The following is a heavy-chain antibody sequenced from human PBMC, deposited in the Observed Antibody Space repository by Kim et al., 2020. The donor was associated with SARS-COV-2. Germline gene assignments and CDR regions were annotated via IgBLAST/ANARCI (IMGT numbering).Heavy chain of an antibody. V-gene: IGHV1-69*01. J-gene: IGHJ4*02. Sequence: QKFQGRVTITADESTSTAYMEMSSLRSEDTAVYYCARGDYYDSSVHAPDYWGQGTLVTVSS. CDR3: ARGDYYDSSVHAPDY. D-gene: IGHD3-22*01.